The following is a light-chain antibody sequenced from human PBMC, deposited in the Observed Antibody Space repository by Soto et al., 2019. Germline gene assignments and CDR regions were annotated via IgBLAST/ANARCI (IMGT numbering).Light chain of an antibody. CDR3: QQHHAWPLT. Sequence: EIVLTQSPATLSVSPGERATLSCRASQTVGTSLVWYQQKPGQAPSLLIYGASTRAAGIPARFSGSGSGTDFTLTISSLQSEDFAVYYCQQHHAWPLTFGGGTEVEIK. CDR2: GAS. V-gene: IGKV3-15*01. J-gene: IGKJ4*01. CDR1: QTVGTS.